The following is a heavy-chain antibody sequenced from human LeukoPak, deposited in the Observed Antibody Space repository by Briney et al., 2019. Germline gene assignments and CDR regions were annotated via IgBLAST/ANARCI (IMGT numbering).Heavy chain of an antibody. D-gene: IGHD5-18*01. J-gene: IGHJ4*01. V-gene: IGHV3-74*01. CDR3: AREGSGYTYGRGSYFDY. CDR1: GFTFSSYW. Sequence: GGSLRLSCAASGFTFSSYWMHWVRQVPGQGLVWVSHIDGDGRITNYGDSVKGRFTISRDNAKNILYLQMNSLRPDDTAVYYCAREGSGYTYGRGSYFDYWGHGILVTVSS. CDR2: IDGDGRIT.